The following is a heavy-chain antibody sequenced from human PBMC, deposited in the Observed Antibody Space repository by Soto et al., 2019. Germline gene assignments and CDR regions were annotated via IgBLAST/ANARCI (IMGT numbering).Heavy chain of an antibody. Sequence: GGSLRLSCVGSGSTFSNNAMHWVRQAPGKGLAWVAFISFDSSEIHYADSVKGRFTISRDNPRNTLFLHVNSPRADDTAVYYCAIARVADSSLDHWGQGTLVTVSS. J-gene: IGHJ4*02. CDR2: ISFDSSEI. V-gene: IGHV3-30*01. CDR3: AIARVADSSLDH. D-gene: IGHD3-3*01. CDR1: GSTFSNNA.